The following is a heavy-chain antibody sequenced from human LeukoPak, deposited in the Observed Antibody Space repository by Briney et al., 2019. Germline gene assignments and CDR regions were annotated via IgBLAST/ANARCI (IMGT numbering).Heavy chain of an antibody. CDR1: GFTFDDYA. CDR2: ISWDGGTT. CDR3: AKERNSGSYSYYFDY. V-gene: IGHV3-43D*03. J-gene: IGHJ4*02. Sequence: GGSLRLSCAASGFTFDDYAMHWVRHAPGKGLEWVSLISWDGGTTYYADSVKGRFTISRDNSKNSLYLQMNSLRAEDTALYFCAKERNSGSYSYYFDYWGQGTLVTVSS. D-gene: IGHD1-26*01.